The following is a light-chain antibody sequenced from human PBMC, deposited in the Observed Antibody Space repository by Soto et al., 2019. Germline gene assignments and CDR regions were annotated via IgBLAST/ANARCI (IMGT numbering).Light chain of an antibody. Sequence: QSVLTQPASVSGSPGQSITISCTGTSSDVGGYNYVSWYQQHPGKAPKLMIYDVSNRPSGVSNRFSGSKSGNTASLTISGLPAEDEADYYCSSYTSSSTRVFRTGTKVTV. V-gene: IGLV2-14*01. CDR2: DVS. CDR3: SSYTSSSTRV. CDR1: SSDVGGYNY. J-gene: IGLJ1*01.